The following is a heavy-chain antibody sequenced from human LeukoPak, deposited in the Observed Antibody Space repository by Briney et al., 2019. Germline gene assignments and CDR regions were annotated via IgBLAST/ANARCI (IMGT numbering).Heavy chain of an antibody. CDR2: ISHSEST. J-gene: IGHJ3*02. Sequence: SETLSLTCAVSGHSMRSGYSWGWIRQPPGKGLGWSGSISHSESTYYKPSLKSRVTISVDTSKHQFSLKLSSVTAADTAVYYCARQTYYYDSSGYYPHDAFDIWGQGTMVTVSS. CDR1: GHSMRSGYS. CDR3: ARQTYYYDSSGYYPHDAFDI. V-gene: IGHV4-38-2*01. D-gene: IGHD3-22*01.